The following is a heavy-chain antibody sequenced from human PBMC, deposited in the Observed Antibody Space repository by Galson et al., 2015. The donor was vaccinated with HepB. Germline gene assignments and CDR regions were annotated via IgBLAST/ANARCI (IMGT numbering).Heavy chain of an antibody. J-gene: IGHJ4*02. Sequence: SETLSLTCAVYGGSFSGYYWSWIRQPPGKGLEWIGEINHSGSTNYNPSLKSRVTISVDTSKNQFSLKLSSVTAADTAVYYCAREVHYDILTGYYFDYWGQGTLVTVSS. D-gene: IGHD3-9*01. CDR1: GGSFSGYY. CDR2: INHSGST. V-gene: IGHV4-34*01. CDR3: AREVHYDILTGYYFDY.